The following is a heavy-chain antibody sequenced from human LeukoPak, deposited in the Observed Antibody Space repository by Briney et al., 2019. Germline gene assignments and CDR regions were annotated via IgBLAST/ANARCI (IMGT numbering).Heavy chain of an antibody. V-gene: IGHV4-39*01. Sequence: SETLSLTCTVSGGSSSSSSYYWGWIRQPPGRGLEWIGSIKYSGSIYYNASLKSRLTISVDTSKNQFSLRLSSVTAADTAVYYCASSYELLRRPFDSWGQGTLVTVSS. CDR1: GGSSSSSSYY. CDR3: ASSYELLRRPFDS. CDR2: IKYSGSI. D-gene: IGHD2-2*01. J-gene: IGHJ4*02.